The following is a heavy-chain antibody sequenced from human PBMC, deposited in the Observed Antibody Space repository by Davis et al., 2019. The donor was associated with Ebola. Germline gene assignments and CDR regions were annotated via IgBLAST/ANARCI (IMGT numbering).Heavy chain of an antibody. CDR3: TRVGFGVILGDAFDI. CDR1: GFTFSTPW. CDR2: INPDGSAK. J-gene: IGHJ3*02. V-gene: IGHV3-7*01. D-gene: IGHD3-16*01. Sequence: GESLKISCALSGFTFSTPWMNWVRQAPGKGLEWVANINPDGSAKRYVDSVKGRFTISRDTSEHRLYLQMNSLRVEDTAVYYCTRVGFGVILGDAFDIWGQGTMVTVSS.